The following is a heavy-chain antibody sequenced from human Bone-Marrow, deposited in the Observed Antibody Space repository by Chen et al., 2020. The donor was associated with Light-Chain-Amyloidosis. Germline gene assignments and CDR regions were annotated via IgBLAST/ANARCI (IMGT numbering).Heavy chain of an antibody. CDR3: ARDGIEGQWLPPDI. J-gene: IGHJ3*02. CDR1: GGSLSSGDYY. D-gene: IGHD6-19*01. CDR2: IYYSGST. V-gene: IGHV4-30-4*08. Sequence: QVQLQESGQGLVKPSQNLSLTCPVPGGSLSSGDYYWSWIRQPPGKGLEWIGYIYYSGSTYYNPSLKSRVTISVDTSKNQFSLKLSSVTAADTAVYYCARDGIEGQWLPPDIWGQGTMVTVSS.